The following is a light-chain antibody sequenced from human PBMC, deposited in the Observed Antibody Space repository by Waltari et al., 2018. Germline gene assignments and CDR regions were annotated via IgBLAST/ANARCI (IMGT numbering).Light chain of an antibody. CDR1: SSDVGVYNY. CDR2: DVT. Sequence: QSALTQPASVSGSPGQSITISCTGTSSDVGVYNYVSWFQQHPDNAPRFLIFDVTNRPSGVSNRFSGSKSGNTASLTISGLQAEDEADYYCSSYTSRATWVFGGGTRLAVL. J-gene: IGLJ3*02. CDR3: SSYTSRATWV. V-gene: IGLV2-14*03.